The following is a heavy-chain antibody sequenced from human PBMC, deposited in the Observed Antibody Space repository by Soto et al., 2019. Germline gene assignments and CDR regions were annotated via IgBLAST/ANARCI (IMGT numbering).Heavy chain of an antibody. V-gene: IGHV3-7*01. CDR1: GFNVMSYW. J-gene: IGHJ4*02. D-gene: IGHD3-16*01. CDR2: VKEDGSEL. Sequence: LRLSCAVSGFNVMSYWMSWVRQAPGKGLEWVASVKEDGSELYYLHSVRGRFSISRDSAGNALHLTMNYLSAEDTGVYFCARDIGFDYVNWGQGIPVTVSS. CDR3: ARDIGFDYVN.